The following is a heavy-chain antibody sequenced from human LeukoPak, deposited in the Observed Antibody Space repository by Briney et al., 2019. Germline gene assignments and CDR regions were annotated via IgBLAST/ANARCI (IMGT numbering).Heavy chain of an antibody. V-gene: IGHV3-53*01. CDR2: LCSDGNT. Sequence: PGGSLRLSCAASGFTVITNDMTWVRQAPGKGLEWVSVLCSDGNTKYADSVQGRFTISRDNSKNTLYLEMNSLSPDDTAVYYCARGVEPLAAITLAYWGQGTLVTVSS. D-gene: IGHD1-14*01. J-gene: IGHJ4*02. CDR3: ARGVEPLAAITLAY. CDR1: GFTVITND.